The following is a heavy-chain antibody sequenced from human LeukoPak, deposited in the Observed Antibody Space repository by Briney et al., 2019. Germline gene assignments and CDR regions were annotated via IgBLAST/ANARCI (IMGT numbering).Heavy chain of an antibody. Sequence: GGSLRLSCAASGFTFSSYSMNWVRQAPGKGLEWVSYISSSSSTIYYADSVKGRFTISRDNAKNSLYLQMNSLRAEDTALYYCARDSKQYSSNDYMDVWGKGTTVTVSS. V-gene: IGHV3-48*04. J-gene: IGHJ6*03. CDR3: ARDSKQYSSNDYMDV. D-gene: IGHD6-13*01. CDR2: ISSSSSTI. CDR1: GFTFSSYS.